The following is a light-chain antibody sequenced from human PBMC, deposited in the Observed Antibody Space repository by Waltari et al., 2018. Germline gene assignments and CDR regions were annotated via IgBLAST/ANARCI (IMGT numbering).Light chain of an antibody. CDR1: SSDFGAPNS. CDR2: DIF. CDR3: ASYEGVFRV. V-gene: IGLV2-14*03. J-gene: IGLJ3*02. Sequence: QAALTQPAPVSGSPGQTITIPCTRSSSDFGAPNSVSWFQQHPGKAPKLIIYDIFFRPSGISSRFSGRKSGDTASLTISGLQSEDEADYYCASYEGVFRVFGGGTTLTVL.